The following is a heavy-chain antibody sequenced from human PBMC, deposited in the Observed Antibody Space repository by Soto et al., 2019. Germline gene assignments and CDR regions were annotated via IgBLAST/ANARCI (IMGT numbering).Heavy chain of an antibody. V-gene: IGHV1-2*02. J-gene: IGHJ5*02. CDR3: SRGRSIFTWS. Sequence: QVELVQSGAQVERPGASVKLSCKASGYSFTDYYIHWVRQAPGQGLEWLGWINANGGATNYAEKFQDRLTLTRDTSIDTAFMELTRLTSDDTALYFCSRGRSIFTWSWGQGTRVAVAS. D-gene: IGHD3-16*01. CDR1: GYSFTDYY. CDR2: INANGGAT.